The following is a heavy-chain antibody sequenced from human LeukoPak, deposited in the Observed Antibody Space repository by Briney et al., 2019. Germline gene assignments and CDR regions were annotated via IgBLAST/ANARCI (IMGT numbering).Heavy chain of an antibody. J-gene: IGHJ4*02. Sequence: GGSLRLPCAASGFTFSSYWMHWVRQAPGKGLVWVSRISNDGGITTYADSVRGRFTISRDNAKNSLYLEMNSLRDEDTAVYYCARVHRGYSYGRLDYWGQGTLVTVSS. V-gene: IGHV3-74*01. CDR2: ISNDGGIT. D-gene: IGHD5-18*01. CDR1: GFTFSSYW. CDR3: ARVHRGYSYGRLDY.